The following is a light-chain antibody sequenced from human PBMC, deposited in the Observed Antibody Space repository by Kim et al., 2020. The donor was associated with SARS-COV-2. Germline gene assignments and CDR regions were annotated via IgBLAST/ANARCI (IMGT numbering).Light chain of an antibody. Sequence: DIQMTQSPSSLSASVGDRVTITCRASQDISKSLAWYQQKPQKAPKLLVYSASILESGVPSRFSGSGSGTDYTLTISSLQPEDSATFFCKQSYSFPWTFGQGTKLEI. CDR2: SAS. CDR1: QDISKS. CDR3: KQSYSFPWT. V-gene: IGKV1-NL1*01. J-gene: IGKJ1*01.